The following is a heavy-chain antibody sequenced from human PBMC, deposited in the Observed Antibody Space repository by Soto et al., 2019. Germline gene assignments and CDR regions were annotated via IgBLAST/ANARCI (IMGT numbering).Heavy chain of an antibody. CDR3: ARESEDLTSNFDY. CDR1: GFTFTSVS. V-gene: IGHV3-21*06. CDR2: ISSTTNYI. Sequence: PGGSLRLSCAASGFTFTSVSMNWVRQAPGKGLEWGSSISSTTNYIYYGDSMKGRFTISRDNAKNSLYLEMNSLRDEDTAVYCCARESEDLTSNFDYWGQGTLVNVSS. J-gene: IGHJ4*02.